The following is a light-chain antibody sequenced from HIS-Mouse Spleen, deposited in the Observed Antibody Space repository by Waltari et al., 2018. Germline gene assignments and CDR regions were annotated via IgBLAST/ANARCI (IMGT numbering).Light chain of an antibody. CDR3: QTWGPVV. Sequence: QLVLTQSPSASASLGASVKLTCTLSSGHSSYAIAWHQQQPEKGPRYLMKLNSDGSHSKGDGIPDRCSGSSAGAERYLTISSLQSEDEADYYCQTWGPVVFGGGTKLTVL. CDR1: SGHSSYA. J-gene: IGLJ2*01. CDR2: LNSDGSH. V-gene: IGLV4-69*01.